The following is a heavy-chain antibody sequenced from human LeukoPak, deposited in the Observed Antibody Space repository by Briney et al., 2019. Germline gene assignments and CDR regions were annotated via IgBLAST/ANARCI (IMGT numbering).Heavy chain of an antibody. D-gene: IGHD1-26*01. V-gene: IGHV3-11*01. CDR3: ARDDIILGAAN. Sequence: GGSLRLSCAASGFSFSDYYMSWIRQAPGKGLEWVSYITHSGKSVYYADSVKGRFTISRDNAKNSLYLQMNSLRAEDTAVYYCARDDIILGAANWGQGTLDTVSS. CDR2: ITHSGKSV. J-gene: IGHJ4*02. CDR1: GFSFSDYY.